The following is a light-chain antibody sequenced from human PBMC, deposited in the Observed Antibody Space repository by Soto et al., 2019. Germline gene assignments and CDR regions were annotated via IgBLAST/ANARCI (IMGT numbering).Light chain of an antibody. CDR2: AAS. V-gene: IGKV1-27*01. Sequence: DIQMTQSPSSLSASVGDSVTITCRASQGIGNSLAWYQQQPGKVPKLLIYAASSLQSGVPSRFSGSGSGTDFTLTISSLQPEDVATYYCQTHSSGPRTFGQGTKVEIK. CDR3: QTHSSGPRT. J-gene: IGKJ1*01. CDR1: QGIGNS.